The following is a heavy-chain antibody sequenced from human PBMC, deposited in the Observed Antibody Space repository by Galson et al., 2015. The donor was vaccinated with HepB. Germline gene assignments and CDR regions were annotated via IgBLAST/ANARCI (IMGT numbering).Heavy chain of an antibody. Sequence: SLRLSCAASGFTFSSYWMSWVRQAPGKGLEWVANIKQDGSEKYYVDSVKGRFTISRDNAKNSLYLQMNSLRAEDTAVYYCARELSNYDFWSGYWGKGSYYGMDVWGQGTTVTVSS. D-gene: IGHD3-3*01. CDR3: ARELSNYDFWSGYWGKGSYYGMDV. J-gene: IGHJ6*02. V-gene: IGHV3-7*01. CDR2: IKQDGSEK. CDR1: GFTFSSYW.